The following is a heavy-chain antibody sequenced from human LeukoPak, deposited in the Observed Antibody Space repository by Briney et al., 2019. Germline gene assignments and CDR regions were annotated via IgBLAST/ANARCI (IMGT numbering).Heavy chain of an antibody. CDR3: AAEIRSGSGYFDY. V-gene: IGHV1-58*02. J-gene: IGHJ4*02. D-gene: IGHD6-19*01. Sequence: ASVKVSCKASGFTYTTSAMQWVRQARGRRLEWIGWIVVGSGNTNYAQKFQERVTITRDMSTSTAYMELSSLRSEDTAVYYCAAEIRSGSGYFDYWGQGTLVTVSS. CDR1: GFTYTTSA. CDR2: IVVGSGNT.